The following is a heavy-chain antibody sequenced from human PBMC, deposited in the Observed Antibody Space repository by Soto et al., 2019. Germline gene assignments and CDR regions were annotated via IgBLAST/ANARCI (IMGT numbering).Heavy chain of an antibody. Sequence: EVQLVESGGGLVQPGGSLRLSCAASGFTFSHYGVHWVRQAPGKGLEYVAAISGNGGSTYHANSVKGRFTISRDNSKNTVYLKMGSLRAEDMAVYYCASDAYDISGQGTMVTVSS. J-gene: IGHJ3*02. CDR3: ASDAYDI. V-gene: IGHV3-64*01. CDR1: GFTFSHYG. CDR2: ISGNGGST.